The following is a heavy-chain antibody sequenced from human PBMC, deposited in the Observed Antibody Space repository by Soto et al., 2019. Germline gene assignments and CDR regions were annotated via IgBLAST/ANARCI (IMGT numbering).Heavy chain of an antibody. Sequence: GGSLRLSCAASGFTFSSYSMNWVRQAPGKGLEWVSSISSSSSYIYYADSVKGRFTISRDNAKNSLYLQMNSLRAEDTAVYYCARGAREGSWVTGGYYYYYMDVWGKGTTVTVSS. D-gene: IGHD6-13*01. V-gene: IGHV3-21*01. CDR2: ISSSSSYI. J-gene: IGHJ6*03. CDR3: ARGAREGSWVTGGYYYYYMDV. CDR1: GFTFSSYS.